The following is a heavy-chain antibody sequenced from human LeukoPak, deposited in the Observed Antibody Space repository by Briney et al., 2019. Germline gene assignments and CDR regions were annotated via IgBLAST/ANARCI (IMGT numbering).Heavy chain of an antibody. D-gene: IGHD2-8*01. CDR2: ISDSGST. Sequence: PSETLSLTCIVSGGSISSYYWSWIRQPPGKGLEWIGYISDSGSTNYNPSLKSRVIISVDTSKNQFSLKLSSVTAADTAVYYCARRSLITAYAMDVWGQGTTVTVCS. CDR3: ARRSLITAYAMDV. CDR1: GGSISSYY. V-gene: IGHV4-59*08. J-gene: IGHJ6*02.